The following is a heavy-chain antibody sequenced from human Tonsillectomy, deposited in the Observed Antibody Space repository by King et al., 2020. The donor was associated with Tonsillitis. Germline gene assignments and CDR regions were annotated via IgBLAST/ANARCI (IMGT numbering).Heavy chain of an antibody. Sequence: QLQESGPGLVKPSETLSLTCTVSGGSISSSSYYWGWIRQPPGKGLEWIGSIYYSGSTYSNPSLKSRVTISVDTSKNQFSLKLSSVTAADTAVYFCAGWSYPPPYRILFDDWGQGTLVTVSS. V-gene: IGHV4-39*01. D-gene: IGHD3-16*02. J-gene: IGHJ4*02. CDR3: AGWSYPPPYRILFDD. CDR2: IYYSGST. CDR1: GGSISSSSYY.